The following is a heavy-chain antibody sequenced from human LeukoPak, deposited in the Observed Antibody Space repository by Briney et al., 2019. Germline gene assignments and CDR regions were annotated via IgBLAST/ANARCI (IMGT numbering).Heavy chain of an antibody. CDR2: INHSGST. J-gene: IGHJ4*02. D-gene: IGHD3-10*01. CDR1: GWYFSGYY. Sequence: SETLSLTCAVYGWYFSGYYWSWIRQPPGKGLEWIGEINHSGSTNYNPSLKSRVTISVDTSKNQFSLKLSSVTAADTAVYYCARVDPIRGVIVGGYFDYWGQGTLVTVSS. V-gene: IGHV4-34*01. CDR3: ARVDPIRGVIVGGYFDY.